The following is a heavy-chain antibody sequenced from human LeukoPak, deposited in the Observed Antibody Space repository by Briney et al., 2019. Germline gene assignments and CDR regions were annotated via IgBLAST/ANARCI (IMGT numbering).Heavy chain of an antibody. CDR3: AREGDGYNSPFDY. CDR2: ISSSSSYI. D-gene: IGHD5-24*01. CDR1: GFTFSSYS. Sequence: GGSLRLSCAASGFTFSSYSMNWVRQAPGEGLEWVSSISSSSSYIYYADSVKGRFTISRDNAKNSLYLQMNSLRAEDTAVYYCAREGDGYNSPFDYWGQGTLVTVSS. V-gene: IGHV3-21*01. J-gene: IGHJ4*02.